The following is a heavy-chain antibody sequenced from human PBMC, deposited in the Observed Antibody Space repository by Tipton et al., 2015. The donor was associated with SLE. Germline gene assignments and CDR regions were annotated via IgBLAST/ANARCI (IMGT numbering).Heavy chain of an antibody. J-gene: IGHJ4*02. CDR3: ARVTGHSSGWYGWVDY. Sequence: TLSLTCTVSGGSISGHYWSWIRQPPGKGLEWIGNIHYSGNTYCNPSLKSRVTISLDTSKNQFSLKLSSVTAADTAVFYCARVTGHSSGWYGWVDYWGQGTLVTVSS. D-gene: IGHD6-19*01. V-gene: IGHV4-59*11. CDR2: IHYSGNT. CDR1: GGSISGHY.